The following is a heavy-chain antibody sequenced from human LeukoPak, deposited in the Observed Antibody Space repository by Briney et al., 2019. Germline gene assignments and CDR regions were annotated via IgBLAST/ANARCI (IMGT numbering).Heavy chain of an antibody. J-gene: IGHJ6*03. D-gene: IGHD3-22*01. V-gene: IGHV1-8*03. CDR2: MNPNSGNT. CDR3: VRGKNLGTYYYDSSGPSDEYYMDV. CDR1: GYTFTSYD. Sequence: ASVKVSCKASGYTFTSYDINWVRQATGQGLEWMGWMNPNSGNTGYAQKFQGRVTITRNTSISTAYMELSSLRSEDTAVYYCVRGKNLGTYYYDSSGPSDEYYMDVWGKGTTVTVSS.